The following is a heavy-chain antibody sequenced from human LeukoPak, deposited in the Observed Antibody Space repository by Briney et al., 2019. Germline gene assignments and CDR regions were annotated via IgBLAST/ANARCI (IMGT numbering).Heavy chain of an antibody. J-gene: IGHJ3*02. CDR1: GYTFTSYY. Sequence: ASVKVSCKASGYTFTSYYMHWVRQAPGQGLEWMGIINPSGGSTSYAQKFQGRVTMTRDTSTSPVYMELSSLRSEDTAVYYCAREFLWVGESDAFDIWGQGTMVTVSS. CDR3: AREFLWVGESDAFDI. V-gene: IGHV1-46*01. D-gene: IGHD3-10*01. CDR2: INPSGGST.